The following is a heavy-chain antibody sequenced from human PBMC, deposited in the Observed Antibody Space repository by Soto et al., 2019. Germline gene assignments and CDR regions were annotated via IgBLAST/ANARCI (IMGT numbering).Heavy chain of an antibody. D-gene: IGHD2-2*01. CDR2: ISSAGDSS. CDR3: ARVYCSTTTCHVQAFDS. J-gene: IGHJ4*02. V-gene: IGHV3-48*03. Sequence: SCKASGYTFTGYYMHWVRQAPGKTLEWVSYISSAGDSSYYADSVKSRFTISRDNAKNSLYLQMNSLRVEDTAVYYCARVYCSTTTCHVQAFDSWGQGTLVTVSS. CDR1: GYTFTGYY.